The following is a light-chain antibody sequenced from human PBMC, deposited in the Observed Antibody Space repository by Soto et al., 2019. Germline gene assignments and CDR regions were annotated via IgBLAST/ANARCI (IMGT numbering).Light chain of an antibody. J-gene: IGKJ4*01. CDR1: QSVSSNL. CDR2: GAS. Sequence: DIELTQSPGTLSLYPGERATLSCRASQSVSSNLLAWYQQKPGQAPRLLIYGASSRATGIPDRFSGSGSGTDFTLTISRLEPEDFAVYYCQQYGTSRNTFGGGTKVDIK. CDR3: QQYGTSRNT. V-gene: IGKV3-20*01.